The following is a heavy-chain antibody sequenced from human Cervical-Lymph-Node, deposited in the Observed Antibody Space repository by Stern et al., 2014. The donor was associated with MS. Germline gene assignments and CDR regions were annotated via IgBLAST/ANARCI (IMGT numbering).Heavy chain of an antibody. CDR3: ACGPVGAPFEH. CDR1: GGSISSGSHH. D-gene: IGHD1-26*01. CDR2: IYSSGST. Sequence: QVQLQESGPGLVKPSQTLSLTCAVSGGSISSGSHHWSWIRQPAGKGLEWIGRIYSSGSTNYFPSLKSRVTISLDPSRNQSSLKLPSVTAADTAVYYCACGPVGAPFEHWGQGALVTVSS. J-gene: IGHJ4*02. V-gene: IGHV4-61*02.